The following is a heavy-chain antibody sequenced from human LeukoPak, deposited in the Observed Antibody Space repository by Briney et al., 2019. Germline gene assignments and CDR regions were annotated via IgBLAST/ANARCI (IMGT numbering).Heavy chain of an antibody. CDR3: ARLRGDSYGHFDY. CDR1: VGTFSSYA. Sequence: AAVKVSCKASVGTFSSYAISWVRQAPGEGREWMGRIIPILVIANYAQKFQGRVTITADNSTSTAYMELSSLRSEDTAVYYCARLRGDSYGHFDYWGQGTLVTVSS. V-gene: IGHV1-69*04. CDR2: IIPILVIA. D-gene: IGHD5-18*01. J-gene: IGHJ4*02.